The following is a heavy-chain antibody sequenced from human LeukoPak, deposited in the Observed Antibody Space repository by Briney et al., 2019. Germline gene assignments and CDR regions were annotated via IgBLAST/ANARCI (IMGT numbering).Heavy chain of an antibody. CDR3: ARPGYSYPFDY. CDR2: ITGNSNYI. Sequence: PGGSLRLSCAASGFSFSDYTLNWVRQAPGKGLEWVSSITGNSNYIFYADSLKGRFTISRDNAKNSLYLQMNSLRAEDTAVYYCARPGYSYPFDYWGQGTLVTVSS. CDR1: GFSFSDYT. V-gene: IGHV3-21*01. D-gene: IGHD5-18*01. J-gene: IGHJ4*02.